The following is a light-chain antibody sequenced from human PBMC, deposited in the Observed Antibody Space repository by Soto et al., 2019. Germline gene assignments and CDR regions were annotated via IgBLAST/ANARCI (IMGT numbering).Light chain of an antibody. J-gene: IGKJ2*03. CDR1: QGIRKD. CDR2: AAS. V-gene: IGKV1-17*01. CDR3: LQHKSDPYS. Sequence: DIQMTQSPSSLSASVGDRVTITCRASQGIRKDLGWYQQKPGEAPKRLIYAASSLQSGVPSRFSGSGSGTEFTLTISSLQPEDFASYFCLQHKSDPYSFGQGTKLEIK.